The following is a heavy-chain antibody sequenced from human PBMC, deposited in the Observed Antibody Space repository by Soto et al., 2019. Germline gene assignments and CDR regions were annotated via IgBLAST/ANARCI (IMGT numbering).Heavy chain of an antibody. CDR1: GFTFSSYA. V-gene: IGHV3-23*01. J-gene: IGHJ3*01. CDR2: VSGSGDNT. CDR3: AAKVRGQGDDAFDL. D-gene: IGHD3-16*01. Sequence: EVQLLESGGGLVQPGGSLRLSCAASGFTFSSYAMFWVRQAPGKGLEWVSAVSGSGDNTYYADTVKGRFTISRDNSKNTVSLKMHSLRAEDTAVYYWAAKVRGQGDDAFDLWGQGTMVTVSS.